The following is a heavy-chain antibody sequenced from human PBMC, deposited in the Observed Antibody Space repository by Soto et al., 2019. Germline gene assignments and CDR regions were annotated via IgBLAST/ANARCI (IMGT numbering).Heavy chain of an antibody. V-gene: IGHV3-66*01. CDR2: IYSGGTT. Sequence: EVQLVESGGALVQPGGSLRLSCAASGFSVSLNYMSWVRQAPGKGLEWVSVIYSGGTTYYADSVKGRFTISRDSSTXTXXLQMGSLRADDTAVYYCARAGTDLDVYYYYYALDVWGQGTTVAVSS. CDR1: GFSVSLNY. J-gene: IGHJ6*02. D-gene: IGHD3-10*01. CDR3: ARAGTDLDVYYYYYALDV.